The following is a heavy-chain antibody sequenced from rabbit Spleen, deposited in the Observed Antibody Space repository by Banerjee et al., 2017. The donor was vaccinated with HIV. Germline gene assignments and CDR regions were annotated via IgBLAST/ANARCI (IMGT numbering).Heavy chain of an antibody. J-gene: IGHJ3*01. CDR2: IDVGSSGFT. CDR1: GVSFSSSSY. CDR3: ARDGAGGSYFAL. D-gene: IGHD8-1*01. Sequence: QSLEESGGDLVKPGASLTLTCTASGVSFSSSSYMCWVRQAPGKGLEWIACIDVGSSGFTYFATWAKGRFTCSKTSSTTVTLQMTRLTAADTATYFCARDGAGGSYFALWGQGTLVTVS. V-gene: IGHV1S40*01.